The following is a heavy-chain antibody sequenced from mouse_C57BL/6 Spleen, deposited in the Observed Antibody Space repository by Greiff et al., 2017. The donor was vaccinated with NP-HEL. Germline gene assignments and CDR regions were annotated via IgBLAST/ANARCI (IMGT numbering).Heavy chain of an antibody. CDR2: ISSGSSTI. CDR1: GFTFSDYG. J-gene: IGHJ1*03. Sequence: EVKLQQSGGGLVKPGGSLKLSCAASGFTFSDYGMHWVRQAPEKGLEWVAYISSGSSTIYYADTVKGRFTISRDNAKNTLFLQMTSLRSEDTAMYYCARGYFDVWGTGTTVTVSS. CDR3: ARGYFDV. V-gene: IGHV5-17*01.